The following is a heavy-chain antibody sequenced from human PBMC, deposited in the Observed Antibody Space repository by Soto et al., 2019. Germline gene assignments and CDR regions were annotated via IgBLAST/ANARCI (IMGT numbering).Heavy chain of an antibody. CDR1: GFTFSSYG. Sequence: QVQMVESGGVVVQPGRSLRLSCAASGFTFSSYGMHWVRQAPGKGLEWVAVIWYDGSNKYYADSVKGRFTISRDNSKNTLYLPMNSLRAEDTAVYYCAREQDCSSSSCHGVDYWGQGTLVTVSS. CDR3: AREQDCSSSSCHGVDY. V-gene: IGHV3-33*01. J-gene: IGHJ4*02. CDR2: IWYDGSNK. D-gene: IGHD2-2*01.